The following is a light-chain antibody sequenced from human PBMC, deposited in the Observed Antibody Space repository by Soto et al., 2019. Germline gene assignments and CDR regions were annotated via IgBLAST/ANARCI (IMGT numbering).Light chain of an antibody. CDR3: CSYAGSSTLYVV. J-gene: IGLJ2*01. CDR1: SSDVGSYNL. CDR2: EGS. Sequence: QSALTQPASVSGSPGQSITISCTGTSSDVGSYNLVSWYQQHPGKAPKLMIYEGSKRPSGVSNRFSGSKSGNTASPTISGLQAEDEADYYCCSYAGSSTLYVVFGGGTKVTVL. V-gene: IGLV2-23*01.